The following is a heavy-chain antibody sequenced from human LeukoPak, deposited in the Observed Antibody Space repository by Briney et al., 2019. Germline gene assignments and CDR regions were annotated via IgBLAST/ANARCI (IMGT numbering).Heavy chain of an antibody. CDR1: GYTFTSYD. J-gene: IGHJ6*03. CDR2: MNPNSGNT. D-gene: IGHD3-10*01. V-gene: IGHV1-8*03. CDR3: ARGRRDMVRGTNGVYYYYYMDV. Sequence: ASVKVSCKASGYTFTSYDINWVRQATGQGLEWMGWMNPNSGNTGYAQKFQGRVTITRNTSISTAYMELSSLRSEDTAVYYCARGRRDMVRGTNGVYYYYYMDVWGKGTTVTVSS.